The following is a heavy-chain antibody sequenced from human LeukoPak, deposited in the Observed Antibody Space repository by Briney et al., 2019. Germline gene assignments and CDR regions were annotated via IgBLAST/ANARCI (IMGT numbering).Heavy chain of an antibody. V-gene: IGHV1-2*06. CDR3: ARGLGVAGDFDY. J-gene: IGHJ4*02. CDR2: INPNSGGT. CDR1: GYTFTGYY. Sequence: ASVKVSCKDSGYTFTGYYMHWVRQAPGQGLEWMGRINPNSGGTNYAQKFQGRVTMTRDTSISTAYMDLSRLRSDDTAVYYCARGLGVAGDFDYWGREPWSPSPQ. D-gene: IGHD3-3*01.